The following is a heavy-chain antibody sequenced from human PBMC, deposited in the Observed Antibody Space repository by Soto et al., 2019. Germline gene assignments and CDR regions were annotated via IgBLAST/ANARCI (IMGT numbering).Heavy chain of an antibody. CDR2: IYHSGST. J-gene: IGHJ4*02. CDR1: AGSLSRGDYL. D-gene: IGHD2-2*02. CDR3: ARDSAIYRFDS. V-gene: IGHV4-30-4*08. Sequence: PSQTLPLTSTGSAGSLSRGDYLWSWIRQPPGKGLEWIGYIYHSGSTYYNPSLKSRATISVDTSKNQFSLRLSSVTAADTAVYHCARDSAIYRFDSWSQGTLVTVS.